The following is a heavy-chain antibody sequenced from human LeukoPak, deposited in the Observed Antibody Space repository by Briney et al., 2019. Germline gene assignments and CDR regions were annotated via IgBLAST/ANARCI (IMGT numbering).Heavy chain of an antibody. D-gene: IGHD2-2*01. Sequence: PGGSLRLSCAASGFTFSSYAMSWVRQAPGKGLEWVSSISASGGSTYYADSVEGRFTISRDNSKNTLYPQMDSLRAEDTAVYYCAKGTLVVPAVIYYYYGMDVWGQGTTVTVSS. CDR2: ISASGGST. V-gene: IGHV3-23*01. CDR3: AKGTLVVPAVIYYYYGMDV. J-gene: IGHJ6*02. CDR1: GFTFSSYA.